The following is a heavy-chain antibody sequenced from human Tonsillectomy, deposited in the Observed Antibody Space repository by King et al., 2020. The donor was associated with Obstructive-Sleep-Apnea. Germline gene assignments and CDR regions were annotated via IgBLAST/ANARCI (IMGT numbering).Heavy chain of an antibody. D-gene: IGHD5-12*01. V-gene: IGHV3-43*01. J-gene: IGHJ1*01. CDR1: GFTFDDYT. CDR2: ISWDVDST. Sequence: VQLVESGGVVIQPGGSLRLSCAASGFTFDDYTMHWVRQAPGKGLEWGSLISWDVDSTYYADSVRGRFTISRDNSKNSLYLQMSSLRTGDTAFYYCAKVRARYSGYDLYFQHWGQGTLVTVSS. CDR3: AKVRARYSGYDLYFQH.